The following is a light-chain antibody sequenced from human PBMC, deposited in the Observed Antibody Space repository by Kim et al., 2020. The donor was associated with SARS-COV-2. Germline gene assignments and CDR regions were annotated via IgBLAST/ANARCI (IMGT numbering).Light chain of an antibody. CDR1: QSVSSSY. Sequence: SLGERATRSCKASQSVSSSYLAWYQQKPGQAPCLLIYGASSRAAGIPDRFSGSGSGTDFTLTITRLEPEDFAVYYCQQYGSSTYTFGQGTKLEI. CDR2: GAS. V-gene: IGKV3-20*01. J-gene: IGKJ2*01. CDR3: QQYGSSTYT.